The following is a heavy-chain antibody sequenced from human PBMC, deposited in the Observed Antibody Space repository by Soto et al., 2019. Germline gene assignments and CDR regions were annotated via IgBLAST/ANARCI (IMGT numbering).Heavy chain of an antibody. CDR2: ISGSGGST. D-gene: IGHD6-19*01. V-gene: IGHV3-23*01. J-gene: IGHJ6*02. CDR3: AKEIGGWSDYGMDV. Sequence: HPGGSLRLSCAASGFTFSSYAMSWVRQAPGKGLEWVSAISGSGGSTYYADSVKGRFTISRDNPKNTLYLQMNSLRAEDTAVYYCAKEIGGWSDYGMDVWGQGTTVTVSS. CDR1: GFTFSSYA.